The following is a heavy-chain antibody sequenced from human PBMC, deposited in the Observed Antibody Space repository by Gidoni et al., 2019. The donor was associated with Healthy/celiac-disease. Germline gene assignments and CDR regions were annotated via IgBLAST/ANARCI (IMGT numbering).Heavy chain of an antibody. Sequence: EVQLLESGGGLVQPGGSLRLSCAASGFTFSSYAMSWVRQAPGKGLEWVSAIGGSGVRTCYADSVKGRCTISRDNSKNTLYLQMTSLRAEDTAVYYCAKIERYCSGGSCRTFDYWGQGTLVTVSS. J-gene: IGHJ4*02. CDR3: AKIERYCSGGSCRTFDY. CDR1: GFTFSSYA. D-gene: IGHD2-15*01. V-gene: IGHV3-23*01. CDR2: IGGSGVRT.